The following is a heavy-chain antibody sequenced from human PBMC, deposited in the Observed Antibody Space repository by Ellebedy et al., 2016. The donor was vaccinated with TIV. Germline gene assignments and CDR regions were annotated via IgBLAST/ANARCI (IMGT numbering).Heavy chain of an antibody. CDR1: GGIFGSYV. D-gene: IGHD6-19*01. CDR2: IIPILGMT. CDR3: ARMYSSGSYYFDY. V-gene: IGHV1-69*04. J-gene: IGHJ4*02. Sequence: AASVKVSCKASGGIFGSYVISWVRQAPGQGLEWMGRIIPILGMTNYAQKFQGRVTITADRSTNTAYMELSSLRSDDTAVYYCARMYSSGSYYFDYWGQGTLVTVSS.